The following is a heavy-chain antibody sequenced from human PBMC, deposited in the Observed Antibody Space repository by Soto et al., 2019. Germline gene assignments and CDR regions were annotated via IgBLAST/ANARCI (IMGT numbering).Heavy chain of an antibody. CDR3: ARTLGRADAFDI. CDR1: GYSISSGYY. J-gene: IGHJ3*02. V-gene: IGHV4-38-2*01. Sequence: SETLSLTCAVSGYSISSGYYWGWIRQPPGKGLEWVGSIYHSGSTYYNPSLKSRVTISVDTSKNQFSLKLSSVTAADTAVYYCARTLGRADAFDIWGQGTMVTVSS. CDR2: IYHSGST.